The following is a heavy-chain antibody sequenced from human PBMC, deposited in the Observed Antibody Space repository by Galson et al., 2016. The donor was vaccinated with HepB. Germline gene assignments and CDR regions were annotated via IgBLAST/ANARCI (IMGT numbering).Heavy chain of an antibody. Sequence: SLRLSCAASGFTFSDYAMSWVRQAPGKGLQWVSTIRGTGVTTHYADSVQGRFTISRDNSKNTLYLQMRSPRAEDTAMYYRAKATPYYDVLTGFFVYYSDYWSPGTMVAVAS. CDR1: GFTFSDYA. CDR3: AKATPYYDVLTGFFVYYSDY. D-gene: IGHD3-9*01. CDR2: IRGTGVTT. V-gene: IGHV3-23*01. J-gene: IGHJ4*01.